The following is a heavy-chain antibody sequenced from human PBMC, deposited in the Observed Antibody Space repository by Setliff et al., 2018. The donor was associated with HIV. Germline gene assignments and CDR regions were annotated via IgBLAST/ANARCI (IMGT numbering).Heavy chain of an antibody. D-gene: IGHD2-8*01. J-gene: IGHJ4*02. Sequence: ASVKVSCKASGGSITSNYITWVRQAPGQGLEWMGRIIPMFGIANNAPKFQGRVTITADESTSTAYMELSSLRSDDTAVYYCARKYCTNGVCYKTGEFDYWGQGTLVTVSS. CDR1: GGSITSNY. CDR2: IIPMFGIA. CDR3: ARKYCTNGVCYKTGEFDY. V-gene: IGHV1-69*13.